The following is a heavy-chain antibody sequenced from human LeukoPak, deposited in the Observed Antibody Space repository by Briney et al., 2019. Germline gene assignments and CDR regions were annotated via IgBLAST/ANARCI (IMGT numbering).Heavy chain of an antibody. CDR2: ISDSGGST. D-gene: IGHD2-2*01. V-gene: IGHV3-23*01. CDR1: GFTFRSYA. CDR3: AKRYCSSTTCYWVAFDM. Sequence: PGGSLRLSCAASGFTFRSYAMSWVRQAPGKGLEWVSGISDSGGSTYYADSVKGRFTISRDNSKNTLYLQMNSLRAEDTAVYYCAKRYCSSTTCYWVAFDMWGQGTMVTVSS. J-gene: IGHJ3*02.